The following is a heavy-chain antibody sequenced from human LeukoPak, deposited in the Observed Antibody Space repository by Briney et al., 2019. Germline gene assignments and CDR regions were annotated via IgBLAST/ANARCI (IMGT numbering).Heavy chain of an antibody. J-gene: IGHJ5*02. D-gene: IGHD6-13*01. CDR3: ARDYTVRAAAGTIDP. CDR2: INPSGGST. V-gene: IGHV1-46*01. CDR1: GYTFTSYY. Sequence: ASVKVSCKASGYTFTSYYMHWVRQAPEQGLEWMGIINPSGGSTSYAQKFQGRVTMTRDTSTSTVYMELSSLRSEDTAVYYCARDYTVRAAAGTIDPWGQGTLVTVSS.